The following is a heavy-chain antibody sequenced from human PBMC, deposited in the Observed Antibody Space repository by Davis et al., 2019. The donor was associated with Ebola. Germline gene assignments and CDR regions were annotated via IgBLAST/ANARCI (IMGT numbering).Heavy chain of an antibody. D-gene: IGHD3-9*01. CDR3: ARVNAVTGYSRFDP. CDR1: GFTFDDYA. CDR2: INCNGGST. J-gene: IGHJ5*02. V-gene: IGHV3-20*01. Sequence: GGSLRLSCTASGFTFDDYAMTWVRQAPGKGLEWVSGINCNGGSTGYADSVKGRFTISRDNAKNSLYLRMNRLRAEDPALYHCARVNAVTGYSRFDPWGQGTLVTVSS.